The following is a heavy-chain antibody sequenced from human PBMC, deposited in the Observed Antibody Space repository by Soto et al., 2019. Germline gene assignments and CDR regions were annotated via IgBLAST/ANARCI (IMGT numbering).Heavy chain of an antibody. J-gene: IGHJ6*02. D-gene: IGHD3-9*01. V-gene: IGHV1-18*04. CDR3: ARGDLVTGYSPDYYDMDV. CDR2: ISGDYGNT. Sequence: QVQLVQSGAEVKKPGASVKVSCKASGYSFSSYGLSWVRQAPGHGLEWMGWISGDYGNTIYAQNLQGRVTMTTDTSTRTAFMELRSLRYDDTAVYYCARGDLVTGYSPDYYDMDVWGQGTTVTVSS. CDR1: GYSFSSYG.